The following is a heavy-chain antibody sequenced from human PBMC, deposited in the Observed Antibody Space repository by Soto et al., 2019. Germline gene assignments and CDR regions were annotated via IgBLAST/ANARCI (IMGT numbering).Heavy chain of an antibody. J-gene: IGHJ6*02. CDR1: GFTLSSYA. V-gene: IGHV3-30-3*01. CDR2: ISYDGSNK. Sequence: PWGSLRLSCAASGFTLSSYAMDWVCQAPGKGLEWVAVISYDGSNKYYADSVKGRFTISRDNSKNTLYLQMNSLRAEDTAVYYCARDRIYYDILTGYWATPNYYYYGMDVWGQGTTVTVSS. CDR3: ARDRIYYDILTGYWATPNYYYYGMDV. D-gene: IGHD3-9*01.